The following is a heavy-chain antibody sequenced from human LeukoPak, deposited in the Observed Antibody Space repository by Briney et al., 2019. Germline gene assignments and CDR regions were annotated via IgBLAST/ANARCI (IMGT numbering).Heavy chain of an antibody. CDR1: GGSISSGSYY. D-gene: IGHD3-22*01. CDR2: IYTSGST. Sequence: PSQTLSLTCTVSGGSISSGSYYWSWIRQPAGKGLEWIGRIYTSGSTNYNPSLKSRVTISVDTAKNQFSLKLSSVTAADTAVYYCAREITTSRGAFDIWGQGTMVTVSS. J-gene: IGHJ3*02. V-gene: IGHV4-61*02. CDR3: AREITTSRGAFDI.